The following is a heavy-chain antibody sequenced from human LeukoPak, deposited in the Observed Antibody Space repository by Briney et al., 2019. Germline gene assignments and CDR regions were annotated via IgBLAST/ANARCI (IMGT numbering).Heavy chain of an antibody. V-gene: IGHV4-59*01. J-gene: IGHJ6*03. CDR2: IYYSGST. CDR1: GGSISSYY. CDR3: AREAPYYYMDV. Sequence: TSETQSLTCTVSGGSISSYYWSWIRQPPGKGLEWIGYIYYSGSTNYNPSLKSRVTISVDTSKNQFSLKLSSVTAADTAVYYCAREAPYYYMDVWGKGTTVTVSS.